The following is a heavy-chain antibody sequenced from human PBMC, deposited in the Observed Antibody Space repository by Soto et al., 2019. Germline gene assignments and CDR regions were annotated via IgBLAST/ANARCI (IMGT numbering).Heavy chain of an antibody. Sequence: SSISYSCTHTGCVFSSYAVSWVRQAPGQGLEWMGGIIPVFDTVYYAQKFQGRVTITADESTNTAYMELSSLRSEDTAMYYCATGESGFVSFNEXWCQGTTVPVS. J-gene: IGHJ4*02. V-gene: IGHV1-69*13. CDR3: ATGESGFVSFNEX. D-gene: IGHD3-22*01. CDR2: IIPVFDTV. CDR1: GCVFSSYA.